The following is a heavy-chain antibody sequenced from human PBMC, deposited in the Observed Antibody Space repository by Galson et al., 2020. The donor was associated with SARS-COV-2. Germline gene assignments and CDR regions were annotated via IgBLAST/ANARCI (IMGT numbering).Heavy chain of an antibody. V-gene: IGHV3-30*04. CDR3: ARDLGWSWGDDYYYGMDV. CDR1: GFTFSSYA. Sequence: GESLKISCAASGFTFSSYAMHWVRQAPGKGLEWVAVISYDGSNKYYADSVNGRFTISRDNSKNTLYLQMNSLRAEDTAVYYCARDLGWSWGDDYYYGMDVWGQGTTVTVSS. D-gene: IGHD3-3*01. CDR2: ISYDGSNK. J-gene: IGHJ6*02.